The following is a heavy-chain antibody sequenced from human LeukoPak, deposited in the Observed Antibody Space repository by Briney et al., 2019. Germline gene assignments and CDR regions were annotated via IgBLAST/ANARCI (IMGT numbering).Heavy chain of an antibody. V-gene: IGHV1-2*06. CDR2: INPNSGGT. CDR3: ARPYYESSGLYVDAFDI. Sequence: ASVKVSCKASGYTHTAYYLHWVRQAPGQGLEWMGRINPNSGGTTYAQKFQGRVTMTRDTSIGTAYMELSSLRSDDTAVYYCARPYYESSGLYVDAFDIWGQGTMVTVSS. D-gene: IGHD3-22*01. J-gene: IGHJ3*02. CDR1: GYTHTAYY.